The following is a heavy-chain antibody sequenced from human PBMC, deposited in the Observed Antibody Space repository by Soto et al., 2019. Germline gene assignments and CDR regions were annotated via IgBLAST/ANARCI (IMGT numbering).Heavy chain of an antibody. Sequence: QVQLQESGPGLVKPSETLSLTCTVSGGSISSYYWSWIRQPPGKGLEWIGYIYYSGSTNYNPSLKSRGTISVDTSKNQFSLKLSSVTAADTAVYYCARARDYGDYPVIDYWGQGTLVTVSS. CDR3: ARARDYGDYPVIDY. V-gene: IGHV4-59*01. J-gene: IGHJ4*02. CDR1: GGSISSYY. D-gene: IGHD4-17*01. CDR2: IYYSGST.